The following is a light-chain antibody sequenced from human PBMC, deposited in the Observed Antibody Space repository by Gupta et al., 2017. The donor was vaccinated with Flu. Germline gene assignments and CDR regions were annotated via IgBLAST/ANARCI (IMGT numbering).Light chain of an antibody. V-gene: IGKV3-20*01. J-gene: IGKJ5*01. CDR3: HQYGSSLFT. CDR1: QSVNTGS. CDR2: GAT. Sequence: GILSLSVGERATLSCRASQSVNTGSVAWYQQVPGQAPRLLIYGATTAATGIPDICSSSGSGTYFTLTISRLEPEDFAVYYYHQYGSSLFTFGQGTRLEIK.